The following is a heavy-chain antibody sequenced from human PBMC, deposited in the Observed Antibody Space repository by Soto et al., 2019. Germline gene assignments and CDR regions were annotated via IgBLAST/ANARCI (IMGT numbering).Heavy chain of an antibody. CDR2: INHSGST. CDR1: GGSFSGYY. CDR3: ARRISFDY. V-gene: IGHV4-34*01. J-gene: IGHJ4*02. Sequence: SETLSLTCAVYGGSFSGYYWSWIRQPPGKGLEWIGEINHSGSTNYNPSLKSRVTISVDTSKNQFSLKLSSVTAADTAVYYCARRISFDYWGQGTLVTVSS.